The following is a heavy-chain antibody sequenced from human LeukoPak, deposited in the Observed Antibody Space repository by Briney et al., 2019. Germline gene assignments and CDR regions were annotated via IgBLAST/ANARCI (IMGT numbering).Heavy chain of an antibody. Sequence: GGSLRLSCGASGFIFDTHDMHWVRQAPGKGLEWVAFIRSDGYRTYYADFVKGRFTITRDNSKNTLYLQMNSLRVEDMAVYYCAKPSGSGVDYWGRGTRVTVSS. CDR3: AKPSGSGVDY. D-gene: IGHD1-26*01. J-gene: IGHJ4*02. V-gene: IGHV3-30*02. CDR2: IRSDGYRT. CDR1: GFIFDTHD.